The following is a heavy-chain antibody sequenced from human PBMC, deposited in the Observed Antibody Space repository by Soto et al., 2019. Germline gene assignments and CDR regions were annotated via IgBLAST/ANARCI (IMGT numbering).Heavy chain of an antibody. D-gene: IGHD6-13*01. CDR3: ARDWAAALDY. CDR1: GXIFSDYS. V-gene: IGHV3-21*01. Sequence: LRLSFAASGXIFSDYSMNWVRQAPGKGLEWVSSISGSRGYIYYGDSVKGRFTISRDNAKNSVVLQMNNLRAEDTAVYYCARDWAAALDYWGPGTLVTVSS. J-gene: IGHJ4*02. CDR2: ISGSRGYI.